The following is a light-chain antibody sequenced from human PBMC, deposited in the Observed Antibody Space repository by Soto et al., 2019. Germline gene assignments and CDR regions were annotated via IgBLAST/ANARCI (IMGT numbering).Light chain of an antibody. CDR1: QSISYY. CDR2: NAS. Sequence: DIQMTQSPSTLSASVGDRVTITCRASQSISYYLAWYQKKPGKAPKVLIWNASSLESGVPSRFSGSGSGAEFTLTISSLQPDDSATFYCQQYKSYSPTFGQGTKV. V-gene: IGKV1-5*01. CDR3: QQYKSYSPT. J-gene: IGKJ1*01.